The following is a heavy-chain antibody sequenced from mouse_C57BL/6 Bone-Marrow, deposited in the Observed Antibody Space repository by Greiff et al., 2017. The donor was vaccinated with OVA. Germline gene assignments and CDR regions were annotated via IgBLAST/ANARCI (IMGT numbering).Heavy chain of an antibody. V-gene: IGHV1-81*01. CDR3: ARYYYGEGY. J-gene: IGHJ2*01. CDR1: GYTFTSYG. CDR2: IYPRSGNT. D-gene: IGHD1-1*01. Sequence: VKLMESGAELARPGASVKLSCKASGYTFTSYGISWVKQRTGQGLEWIGEIYPRSGNTYYNEKFKGKATLTADKSSSTAYMELRSLTSEDSAVYFCARYYYGEGYWGQGTTLTVSS.